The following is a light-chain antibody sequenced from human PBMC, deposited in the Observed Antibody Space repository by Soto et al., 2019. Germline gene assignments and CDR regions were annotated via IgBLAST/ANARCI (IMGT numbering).Light chain of an antibody. CDR3: MQALQTPYT. Sequence: DIVMTQSPLSLPVTPGEPASISCRSSQSLLHSNGYNYLDWYLQKPGQSPPLLSYLGSNRASGVPDRFSGSGSGTDFTLKISRVEAEDVGVYYCMQALQTPYTFGQGTKLEIK. CDR1: QSLLHSNGYNY. V-gene: IGKV2-28*01. CDR2: LGS. J-gene: IGKJ2*01.